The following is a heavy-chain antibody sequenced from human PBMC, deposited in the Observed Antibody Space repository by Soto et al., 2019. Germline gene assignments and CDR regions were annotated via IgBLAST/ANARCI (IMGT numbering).Heavy chain of an antibody. D-gene: IGHD5-12*01. CDR3: ARGDGYTSYYFDY. CDR2: IYSGGST. V-gene: IGHV3-66*01. J-gene: IGHJ4*02. Sequence: EVQLVESGGGLVQPGGSLRLSCAASGFTVSSNYMSWVRQAPGKGLEWVSVIYSGGSTYYADSVKGRFTIPRDNSKNTLYLQMNSLRAEDTAVYYCARGDGYTSYYFDYWGQGTLVTVSS. CDR1: GFTVSSNY.